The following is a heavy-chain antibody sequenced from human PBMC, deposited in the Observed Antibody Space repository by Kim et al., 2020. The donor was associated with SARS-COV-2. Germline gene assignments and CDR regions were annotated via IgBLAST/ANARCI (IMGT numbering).Heavy chain of an antibody. V-gene: IGHV1-69*04. CDR1: GGTFSSYA. CDR2: NIPILGIA. D-gene: IGHD1-1*01. Sequence: SVKVSCKASGGTFSSYAISWVRHAPGQGLEWMGSNIPILGIANYAQKFQGRVTITADKSTSTAYMELSSLSSEDTAVYYCARGGGPGPKVPRWFDPWGQGTLVTVSA. CDR3: ARGGGPGPKVPRWFDP. J-gene: IGHJ5*02.